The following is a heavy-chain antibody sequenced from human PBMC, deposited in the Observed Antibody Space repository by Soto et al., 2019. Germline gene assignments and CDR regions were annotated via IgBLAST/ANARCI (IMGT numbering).Heavy chain of an antibody. Sequence: GESLKISCHGSGYYFTSYWIGWVRQMPGKGLEWMGIIYPGDSDARYSPSFQGQVTISADKSINTAYLQWRSLKASDTAMYFCAIGRTLGLLDQAFDIWGQGTLVTVSS. V-gene: IGHV5-51*01. CDR3: AIGRTLGLLDQAFDI. J-gene: IGHJ3*02. CDR2: IYPGDSDA. CDR1: GYYFTSYW. D-gene: IGHD1-1*01.